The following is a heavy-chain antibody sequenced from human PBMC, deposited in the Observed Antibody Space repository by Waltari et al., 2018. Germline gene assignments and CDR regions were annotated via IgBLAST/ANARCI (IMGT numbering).Heavy chain of an antibody. CDR1: GFTFSSYA. J-gene: IGHJ6*03. Sequence: EVQLVESGGGLVQPGGSPRLSCAASGFTFSSYAMSWVRQAPGKGREWVSAISGSGGSTYYADSVKGRFTISRDKSKNTLYLQMNSLRAEDTAVYYCAKRAAAYYYYYYMDVWGKGTTVTVSS. V-gene: IGHV3-23*04. CDR2: ISGSGGST. D-gene: IGHD2-2*01. CDR3: AKRAAAYYYYYYMDV.